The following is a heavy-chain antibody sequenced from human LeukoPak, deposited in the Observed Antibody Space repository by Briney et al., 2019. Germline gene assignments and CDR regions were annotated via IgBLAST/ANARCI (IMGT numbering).Heavy chain of an antibody. V-gene: IGHV3-53*05. J-gene: IGHJ4*02. D-gene: IGHD3-10*01. Sequence: GGSLRLSCAASGFTVSSNYMSWVRQAPGKGLEWVSVIYSGGSTYYADSVKGRFTISRDNSKNTLYLQMNSLRAEDTAVYYCARVLSDYGSDYWGQGTLVTVSS. CDR2: IYSGGST. CDR1: GFTVSSNY. CDR3: ARVLSDYGSDY.